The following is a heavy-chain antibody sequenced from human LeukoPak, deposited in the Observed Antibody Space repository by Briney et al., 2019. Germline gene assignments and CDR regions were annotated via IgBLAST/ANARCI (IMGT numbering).Heavy chain of an antibody. CDR1: GYTFTSYY. CDR3: ARGVSATHFDY. V-gene: IGHV1-46*01. D-gene: IGHD2-15*01. J-gene: IGHJ4*02. CDR2: INPSGGST. Sequence: ASVKVSCKASGYTFTSYYMHWVRQAPGQGLEWMGIINPSGGSTSYAQKFQGRVTMTRDTSTSTVCMGLSSLRSEDTAVYYCARGVSATHFDYWGQGTLVTVSS.